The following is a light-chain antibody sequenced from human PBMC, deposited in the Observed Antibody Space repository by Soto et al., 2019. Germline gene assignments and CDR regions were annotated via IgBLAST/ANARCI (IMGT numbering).Light chain of an antibody. V-gene: IGKV3-11*01. J-gene: IGKJ4*01. Sequence: EIVLTQSPATLSLSPGERATLSCRASQSVSSYLAWYQQKPGQAPRLLIYDASNRATGIPARFSGSGSGTDFTLTIRSLEPEDFAVYYCQQRSNWALTFGGGTKVDIK. CDR2: DAS. CDR1: QSVSSY. CDR3: QQRSNWALT.